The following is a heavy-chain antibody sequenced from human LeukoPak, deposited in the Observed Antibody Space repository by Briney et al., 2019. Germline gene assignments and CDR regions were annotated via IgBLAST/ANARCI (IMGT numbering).Heavy chain of an antibody. Sequence: ASVKVSCKASGYTFSSYFMHWVRQAPGQGLEWMGIINPSDGSTSYARELQGRVTMTRDTSTSTVYMELSSLRSEDTAVYYCARDSAIAVAYFDYWGQGTLVTVSS. J-gene: IGHJ4*02. CDR1: GYTFSSYF. CDR2: INPSDGST. V-gene: IGHV1-46*01. D-gene: IGHD6-19*01. CDR3: ARDSAIAVAYFDY.